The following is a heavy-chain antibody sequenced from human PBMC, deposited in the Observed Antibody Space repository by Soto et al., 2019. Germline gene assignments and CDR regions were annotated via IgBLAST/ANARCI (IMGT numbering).Heavy chain of an antibody. J-gene: IGHJ4*02. CDR1: GGSISSYY. CDR3: ARRYGWNFDY. D-gene: IGHD6-19*01. Sequence: QVQLQESGPGLVKPSETLSLTCTVSGGSISSYYWSWIRHPPGKGLEWIGYIYYSGSTNYNPSLKSRVTISVDPSKTQFSLKLSSVTAADTAVYCCARRYGWNFDYWGQGTRVTVSS. CDR2: IYYSGST. V-gene: IGHV4-59*08.